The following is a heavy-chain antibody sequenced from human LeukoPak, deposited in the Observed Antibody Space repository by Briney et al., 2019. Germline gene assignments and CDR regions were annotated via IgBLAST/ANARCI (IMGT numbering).Heavy chain of an antibody. CDR1: GFTFSSYW. J-gene: IGHJ5*02. Sequence: GGSLRLSCAASGFTFSSYWMSWVRQAPGKGLEWVANIKQDGNEKYYVDSVKGRFTISRDNAKNSLYLQMNSLRAEDTAVYYCARVGCSGGSCYSGRGPFDPWGQGTLVTVSS. V-gene: IGHV3-7*01. CDR3: ARVGCSGGSCYSGRGPFDP. D-gene: IGHD2-15*01. CDR2: IKQDGNEK.